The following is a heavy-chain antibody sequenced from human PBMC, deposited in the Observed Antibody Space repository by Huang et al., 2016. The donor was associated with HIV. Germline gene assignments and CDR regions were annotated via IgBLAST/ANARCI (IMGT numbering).Heavy chain of an antibody. Sequence: QVQLVQSGAEVKNPGASVRVSCKASGYTFTDSNIHWVRQAPGQGLEWRGWINPKRGGTSYAQRFQGMSTMTRDTTISTVHMDLRRIQSDDTAVYFCARDWSFGSSTSPADWGQGTLVTVSS. J-gene: IGHJ4*02. CDR1: GYTFTDSN. D-gene: IGHD6-6*01. CDR3: ARDWSFGSSTSPAD. CDR2: INPKRGGT. V-gene: IGHV1-2*02.